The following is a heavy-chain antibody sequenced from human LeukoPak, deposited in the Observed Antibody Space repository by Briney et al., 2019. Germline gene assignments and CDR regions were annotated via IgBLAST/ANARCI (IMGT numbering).Heavy chain of an antibody. CDR3: ARVWTDSGSYYDDRGAFDY. V-gene: IGHV4-34*01. J-gene: IGHJ4*02. CDR2: IYHSGST. D-gene: IGHD1-26*01. Sequence: NPSETLSLTCAVYGGSFSGYYWSWIRQPPGKGLEWIGSIYHSGSTYYNPSLKSRVTISVDTSKNQISLKLSSVTAADTALYYCARVWTDSGSYYDDRGAFDYWGQGTLVTVSS. CDR1: GGSFSGYY.